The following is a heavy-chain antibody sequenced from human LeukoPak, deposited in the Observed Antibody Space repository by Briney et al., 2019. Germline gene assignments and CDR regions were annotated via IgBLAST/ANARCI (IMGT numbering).Heavy chain of an antibody. Sequence: ASVKVSCEASGYTFTGYYMHWVRQAPGQGLEWMGWINPNSGGTNYAQKFQGRVTMTRDTSISTAYMELSRLRSDDTAVYYCARALGLERRSYYYYYGMDVWGQGTTVTVSS. CDR3: ARALGLERRSYYYYYGMDV. J-gene: IGHJ6*02. CDR2: INPNSGGT. D-gene: IGHD1-1*01. V-gene: IGHV1-2*02. CDR1: GYTFTGYY.